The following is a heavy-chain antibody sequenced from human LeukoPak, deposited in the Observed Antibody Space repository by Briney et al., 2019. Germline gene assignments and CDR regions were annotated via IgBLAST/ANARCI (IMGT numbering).Heavy chain of an antibody. CDR1: GGSIGSSSYY. CDR2: IYYSGST. D-gene: IGHD5-18*01. Sequence: SETLSLTCTVSGGSIGSSSYYWDWIRQPPGKGLEWIGSIYYSGSTYYNSSLKSRVSISVDTSKNQFSLKVSSVTAADTAVYYCARVRIQLWLPNFFDYWGQGTLVTVSS. J-gene: IGHJ4*02. V-gene: IGHV4-39*07. CDR3: ARVRIQLWLPNFFDY.